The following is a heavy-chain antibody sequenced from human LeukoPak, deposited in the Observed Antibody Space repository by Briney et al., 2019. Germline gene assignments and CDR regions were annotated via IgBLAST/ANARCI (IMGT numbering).Heavy chain of an antibody. Sequence: PGGSLRLSCAASGFTFSKYGMQGVRQAPGKGLEWVAVIWSDGSDRHYADSVKGRFTTSRDNSKNTVSLEMNSLRVEDTAIYYCARDGGCSGGNCYQRFDSWGQGTLVTVSS. V-gene: IGHV3-33*01. CDR2: IWSDGSDR. D-gene: IGHD2-15*01. CDR1: GFTFSKYG. CDR3: ARDGGCSGGNCYQRFDS. J-gene: IGHJ4*02.